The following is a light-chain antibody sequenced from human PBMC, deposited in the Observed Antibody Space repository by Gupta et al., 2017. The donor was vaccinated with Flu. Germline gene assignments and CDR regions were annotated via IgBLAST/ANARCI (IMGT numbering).Light chain of an antibody. CDR1: QNVGNRY. J-gene: IGKJ1*01. Sequence: ATLAWSPWERANCSCGASQNVGNRYLAWYQQKPGLAPRLIIYDASNRAPGIPDRCSGSGSGTDFTLVISGLEPEDYAVYYCLRYGTSGWTF. V-gene: IGKV3D-20*01. CDR3: LRYGTSGWT. CDR2: DAS.